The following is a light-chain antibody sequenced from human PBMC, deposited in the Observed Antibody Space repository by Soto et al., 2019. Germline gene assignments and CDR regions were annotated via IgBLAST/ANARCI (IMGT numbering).Light chain of an antibody. J-gene: IGLJ3*02. Sequence: QLVLTQPPSASGTPGQRVSISCSGSNSNIGSNAVNWYQQFPGTAPKLLIYSNNQRPSGVPDRFSASKSGTSASLAISGLQSEDEADYYCASWDNSLNEVFGGGTKLTVL. CDR1: NSNIGSNA. CDR2: SNN. V-gene: IGLV1-44*01. CDR3: ASWDNSLNEV.